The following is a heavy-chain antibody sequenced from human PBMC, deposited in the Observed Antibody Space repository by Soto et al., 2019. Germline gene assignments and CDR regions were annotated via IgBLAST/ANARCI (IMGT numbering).Heavy chain of an antibody. D-gene: IGHD2-15*01. J-gene: IGHJ4*02. V-gene: IGHV3-30*18. CDR2: ISYEGSHT. CDR1: GFIFSSYG. CDR3: AKEVHCGGGSCYWSECFDY. Sequence: QVQLVESGGGVVKPGRSLRLSCAASGFIFSSYGMHWVRQAPGKGLEWVAVISYEGSHTYYADSVKGRFTITRDNSKNTLYLQMNSLIPEDTAVYYCAKEVHCGGGSCYWSECFDYWGQGTLLTVSS.